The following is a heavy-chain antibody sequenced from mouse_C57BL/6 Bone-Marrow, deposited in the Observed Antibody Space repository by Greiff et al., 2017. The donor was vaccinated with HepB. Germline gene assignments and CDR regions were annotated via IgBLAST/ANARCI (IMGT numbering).Heavy chain of an antibody. Sequence: EVQLVESGGGLVKPGGSLKLSCAASGFTFSSYAMSWVRPAPEKRLEWVATISDGGSYTYSPDNVKGRFTISRDNAKNNLYLQMSHLKSEDTAMYYCARETGYWGQGTTLTVSS. CDR3: ARETGY. V-gene: IGHV5-4*01. CDR1: GFTFSSYA. J-gene: IGHJ2*01. CDR2: ISDGGSYT. D-gene: IGHD3-2*01.